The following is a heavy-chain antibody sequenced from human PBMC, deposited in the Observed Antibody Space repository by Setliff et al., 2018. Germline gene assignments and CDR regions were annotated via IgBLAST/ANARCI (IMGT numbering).Heavy chain of an antibody. CDR3: ARGLVDERTAYPYAEYFQY. J-gene: IGHJ1*01. D-gene: IGHD3-16*01. Sequence: SETLSLTCAVYGGSFSTYYWIWIRQPPGKGLEWIGEINHSGSTNYNPSLRGRVIISLDTSKRQFALRINSVTAADTGVYYCARGLVDERTAYPYAEYFQYWG. V-gene: IGHV4-34*01. CDR1: GGSFSTYY. CDR2: INHSGST.